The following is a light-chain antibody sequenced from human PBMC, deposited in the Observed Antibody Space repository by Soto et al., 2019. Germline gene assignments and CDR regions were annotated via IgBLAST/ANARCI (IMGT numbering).Light chain of an antibody. J-gene: IGKJ1*01. CDR2: KAS. CDR3: QHYNSYSEA. CDR1: QTISSW. Sequence: DIPRTLSPSTLSESVGDRVTITCRASQTISSWLAWYQQKPGKAPKLLIYKASTLKSEVPSRFSGSGSGTEFTLTISSLQPDDFATYYCQHYNSYSEAFGQGTKLELK. V-gene: IGKV1-5*03.